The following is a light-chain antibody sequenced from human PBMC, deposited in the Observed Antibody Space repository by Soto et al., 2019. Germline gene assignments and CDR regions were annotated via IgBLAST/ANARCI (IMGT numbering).Light chain of an antibody. J-gene: IGLJ1*01. CDR1: SSNIGATYD. V-gene: IGLV1-40*01. Sequence: QSVPTQPPSVSAAPGQRVTISCTGSSSNIGATYDVQWYQQLPGTAPKLLIHGNTDRPSGVPDRFSGSKSGTSASLAITGIQADDKADYYCQSYDDSLSVHYVFGTGTKVTVL. CDR3: QSYDDSLSVHYV. CDR2: GNT.